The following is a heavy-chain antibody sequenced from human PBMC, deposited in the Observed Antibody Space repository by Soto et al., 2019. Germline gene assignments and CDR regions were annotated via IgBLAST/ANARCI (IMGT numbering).Heavy chain of an antibody. Sequence: QITLKESGPTLVNPTQPLTLTCTFSGFSLSTSGVGVGWIRQPPGKALEWLALIYWDDDKRYSPSLKSRLTITKHTSKNQVVLTMTNMDPVDTATYYCAHKLIAAAAPSKDAFDIWGQGTMVTVSS. CDR3: AHKLIAAAAPSKDAFDI. D-gene: IGHD6-13*01. CDR1: GFSLSTSGVG. J-gene: IGHJ3*02. V-gene: IGHV2-5*02. CDR2: IYWDDDK.